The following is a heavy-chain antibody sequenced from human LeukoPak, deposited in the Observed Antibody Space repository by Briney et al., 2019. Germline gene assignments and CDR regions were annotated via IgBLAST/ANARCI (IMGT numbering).Heavy chain of an antibody. CDR2: ISSSGSTI. V-gene: IGHV3-48*03. CDR3: ARDGSGYGHDAFDI. CDR1: GFTFSSYE. Sequence: QPGGSLRLSCAASGFTFSSYEMNWVRQAPGKGLEWVSYISSSGSTIYYADSVKGRFTISRDNAKNSLYLQMNSLRAEDTAVCYCARDGSGYGHDAFDIWGQGTMVTVSS. D-gene: IGHD5-12*01. J-gene: IGHJ3*02.